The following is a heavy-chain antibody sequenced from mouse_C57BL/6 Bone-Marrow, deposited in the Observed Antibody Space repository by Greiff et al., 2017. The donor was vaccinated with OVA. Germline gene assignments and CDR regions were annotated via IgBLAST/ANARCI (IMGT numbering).Heavy chain of an antibody. J-gene: IGHJ4*01. CDR1: EYEFPSHD. D-gene: IGHD2-5*01. CDR3: ARHPYYSNHEAMDY. V-gene: IGHV5-2*01. CDR2: INSDGGST. Sequence: EVKLMESGGGLVQPGESLKLSCESNEYEFPSHDMSWVRKTPEKRLELVAAINSDGGSTYYPDTMERRFIISRDNTQKTLYLQMSSLRSEDTALYYCARHPYYSNHEAMDYWGQGTSVTVSS.